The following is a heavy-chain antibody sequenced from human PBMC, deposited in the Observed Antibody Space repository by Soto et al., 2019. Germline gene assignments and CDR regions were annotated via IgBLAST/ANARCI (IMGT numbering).Heavy chain of an antibody. CDR1: GFTFSAFA. V-gene: IGHV3-23*01. CDR3: AKDPAGMYSSGWSQSFDF. D-gene: IGHD6-19*01. Sequence: EVQLLESGGGLVQPGGSLTLSCAASGFTFSAFALSWVRQAPGEGLEWVLGIVGSGGRTYYADSVKGRFTISRDNSKNTVYLQMSSLRAEDTAMYYCAKDPAGMYSSGWSQSFDFWGQGTQVTVSS. CDR2: IVGSGGRT. J-gene: IGHJ4*02.